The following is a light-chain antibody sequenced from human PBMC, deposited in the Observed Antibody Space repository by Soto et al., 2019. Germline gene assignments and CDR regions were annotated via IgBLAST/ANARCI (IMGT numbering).Light chain of an antibody. J-gene: IGLJ2*01. CDR1: SGHSSYA. CDR2: LDSDGSH. V-gene: IGLV4-69*01. CDR3: PTCGTGIHVV. Sequence: QLVLTQSPSASASLGASVKLTCTLSSGHSSYAIAWHQQQPEKGPRYLMKLDSDGSHTKGDAIPDRFSGSSSGAERYLTISTLQSQDEADYYCPTCGTGIHVVFGGGTKVTVL.